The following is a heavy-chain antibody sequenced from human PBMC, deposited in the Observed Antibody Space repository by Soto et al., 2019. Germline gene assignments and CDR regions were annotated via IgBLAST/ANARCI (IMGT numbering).Heavy chain of an antibody. CDR2: IYYSGST. Sequence: QLQLQESGPGLVKPSETLSLTCTVSGGSISSSSYYWGWIRQPPGKGLEWIGSIYYSGSTYYNPSLKSRVTIAVDTSKHQFSLKLSSVTAADTAVYYCASPPYYYDSSGYYYVGWGQGTLVTVSS. V-gene: IGHV4-39*01. D-gene: IGHD3-22*01. CDR1: GGSISSSSYY. CDR3: ASPPYYYDSSGYYYVG. J-gene: IGHJ4*02.